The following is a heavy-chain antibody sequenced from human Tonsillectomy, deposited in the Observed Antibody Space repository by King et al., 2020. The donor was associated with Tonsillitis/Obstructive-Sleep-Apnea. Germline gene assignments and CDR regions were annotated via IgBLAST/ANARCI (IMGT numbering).Heavy chain of an antibody. CDR1: GFTVSSNY. Sequence: VQLVESGGGLIQPGGSLRLSCAASGFTVSSNYMSWVRQAPGKGLEWVAFIYSGGSTYYEDSVKGRLTISRENSKKPLYLQMNSLRAEDTAVYYCARAATTVTPLDYWGQGTLVTVSS. J-gene: IGHJ4*02. D-gene: IGHD4-17*01. V-gene: IGHV3-53*01. CDR2: IYSGGST. CDR3: ARAATTVTPLDY.